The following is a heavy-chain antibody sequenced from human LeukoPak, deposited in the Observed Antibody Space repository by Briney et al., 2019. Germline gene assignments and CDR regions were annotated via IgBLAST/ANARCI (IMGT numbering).Heavy chain of an antibody. V-gene: IGHV3-23*01. CDR3: VRGDLRLPRSTPDC. CDR1: GFTFSSYA. D-gene: IGHD5/OR15-5a*01. CDR2: ISGSGGST. J-gene: IGHJ4*02. Sequence: GGSLRLSCAASGFTFSSYAMSWVRQAPGKGLEWVSAISGSGGSTYYADSVKGRFTISRDNSKNTLYLQMNSLRGEDTAVYYCVRGDLRLPRSTPDCWGQGTLVTVSS.